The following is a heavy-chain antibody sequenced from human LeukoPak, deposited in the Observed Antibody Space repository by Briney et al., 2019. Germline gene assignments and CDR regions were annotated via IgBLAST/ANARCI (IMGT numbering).Heavy chain of an antibody. V-gene: IGHV3-21*01. J-gene: IGHJ4*02. CDR1: GFTFNTYT. CDR2: IGRTSVDK. D-gene: IGHD3-22*01. CDR3: VGGDSREL. Sequence: GGSLRLSCAGSGFTFNTYTMNWVRQAPGKGLEWISSIGRTSVDKSYAASVRGRFTISRDNSKNSLYVEMSSLRAEDTAVYYCVGGDSRELWGQGTLVTVSS.